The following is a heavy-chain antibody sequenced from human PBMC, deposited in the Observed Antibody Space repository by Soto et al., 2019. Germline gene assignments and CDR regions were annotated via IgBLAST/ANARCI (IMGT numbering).Heavy chain of an antibody. CDR1: GFTFDDFA. D-gene: IGHD3-3*01. CDR3: PKGAATSIFGYFDY. V-gene: IGHV3-9*01. CDR2: SSWNSGNI. Sequence: EVHLVESGGGLVQPGRSLRLSCAASGFTFDDFAMHWVRQVPGKGLEWVSSSSWNSGNIVYAVSVKGRFTISRESAKNYLYLRMNIRGTKDAALYFFPKGAATSIFGYFDYWGQGTLVTVSS. J-gene: IGHJ4*02.